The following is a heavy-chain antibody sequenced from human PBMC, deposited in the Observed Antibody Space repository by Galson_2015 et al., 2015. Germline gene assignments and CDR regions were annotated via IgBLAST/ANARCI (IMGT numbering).Heavy chain of an antibody. CDR1: GYTFTSYA. Sequence: SVKVSCKASGYTFTSYAMNWVRQAPGQGLEWMGWINTNTGNPTYAQGFTGRFVFSLDTSVSTAYLQISSLKAEDTAVYYCARVFEGNWNYGGAFDIWGQGTMVTVSS. D-gene: IGHD1-7*01. V-gene: IGHV7-4-1*02. CDR3: ARVFEGNWNYGGAFDI. J-gene: IGHJ3*02. CDR2: INTNTGNP.